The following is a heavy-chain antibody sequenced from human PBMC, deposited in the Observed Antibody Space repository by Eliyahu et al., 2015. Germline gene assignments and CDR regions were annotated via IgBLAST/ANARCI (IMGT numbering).Heavy chain of an antibody. CDR2: INPSENIA. CDR3: ARDMGVGLVVGAADS. V-gene: IGHV1-46*01. D-gene: IGHD2-15*01. Sequence: VDLVQSGAEVKKPGASVKVSCKASXYPFXHFHVHWVRQAPGQGPEWMAIINPSENIASYAQKFLGRVSMTSDTSTGTLYMELSALRSDDTAVYYCARDMGVGLVVGAADSWGQGTQVTVLS. J-gene: IGHJ4*02. CDR1: XYPFXHFH.